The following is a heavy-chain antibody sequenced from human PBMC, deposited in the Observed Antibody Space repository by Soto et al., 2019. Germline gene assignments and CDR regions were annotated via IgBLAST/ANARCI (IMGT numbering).Heavy chain of an antibody. CDR2: MNPNSGNT. D-gene: IGHD3-10*01. Sequence: QVQLVQSGAEVKKPGASVKVSCKASGYTFTSYDINWLRQATGQGLEWMGWMNPNSGNTGYAQKFQGRVTMTRNTSISTAYRELSSLRSEDTAVYYCAGGMVRDYYYGMDVWGQGTTVTVSS. CDR3: AGGMVRDYYYGMDV. V-gene: IGHV1-8*01. CDR1: GYTFTSYD. J-gene: IGHJ6*02.